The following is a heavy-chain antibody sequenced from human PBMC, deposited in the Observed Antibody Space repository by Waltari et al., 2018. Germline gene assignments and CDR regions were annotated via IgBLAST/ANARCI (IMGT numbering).Heavy chain of an antibody. Sequence: EVQLVESGGGLVQPGGSLKLSCAASGFTFSGSAMHWVRQAFGKGLEWVGRIRSKANSYATADAGSVKGRFTISRDDSKNTAYLQMNSLKTEDTAVYYCTRLSGVVGPHGGSAFDIWGQGTMVTVSS. CDR1: GFTFSGSA. J-gene: IGHJ3*02. CDR3: TRLSGVVGPHGGSAFDI. V-gene: IGHV3-73*01. D-gene: IGHD2-21*01. CDR2: IRSKANSYAT.